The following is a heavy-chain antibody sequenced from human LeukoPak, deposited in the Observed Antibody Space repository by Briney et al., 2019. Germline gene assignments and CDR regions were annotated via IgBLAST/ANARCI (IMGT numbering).Heavy chain of an antibody. CDR2: IYYSGST. CDR3: ARDYGYYYDSSGYFDY. D-gene: IGHD3-22*01. Sequence: SETLSLTCTVSGGSISSYYWSWIRQPPGKGLEWIGYIYYSGSTNYNPSLKSRVTISVDTSKNQFSLKLSSVTAADTAVYYCARDYGYYYDSSGYFDYWGQGPLVTVSS. CDR1: GGSISSYY. J-gene: IGHJ4*02. V-gene: IGHV4-59*01.